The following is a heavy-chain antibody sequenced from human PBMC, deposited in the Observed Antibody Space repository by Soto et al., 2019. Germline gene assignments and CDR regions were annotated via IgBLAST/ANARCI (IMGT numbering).Heavy chain of an antibody. CDR1: GGSISSGDYY. CDR2: IYYSGST. Sequence: PSETLSLTCTVSGGSISSGDYYWSWIRQPPGKGLEWIGYIYYSGSTYYNPSLKSRVTISVDTSKNQFSLKLSSVTAADTAVYYCARRYCSGGSCYWLDPWGQGTMVTVYS. V-gene: IGHV4-30-4*01. J-gene: IGHJ5*02. CDR3: ARRYCSGGSCYWLDP. D-gene: IGHD2-15*01.